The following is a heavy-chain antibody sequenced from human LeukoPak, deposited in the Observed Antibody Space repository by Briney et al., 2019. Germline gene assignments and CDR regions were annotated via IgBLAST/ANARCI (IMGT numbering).Heavy chain of an antibody. D-gene: IGHD6-19*01. CDR2: VFHSGST. J-gene: IGHJ4*02. V-gene: IGHV4-4*02. Sequence: SETLSLTCSVSGDSISSNEWWSWVRQPPGKGLEWIGEVFHSGSTNFNPSLKGRVTISIDKSKNQFSLEVTSVTAADTAIYYCASDLAVAGTNYFDFWGQGVLVTVSS. CDR1: GDSISSNEW. CDR3: ASDLAVAGTNYFDF.